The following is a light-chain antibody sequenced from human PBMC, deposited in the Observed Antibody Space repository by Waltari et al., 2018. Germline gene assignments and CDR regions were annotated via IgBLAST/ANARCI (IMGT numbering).Light chain of an antibody. J-gene: IGLJ3*02. V-gene: IGLV6-57*04. CDR1: SGSIDSKY. Sequence: NFMLTQPHSVSGSPGETVTISCTRSSGSIDSKYVQWYQQRPGSAPTTVIYEDKQRPFWVPDRFSGSIDSSSNSASLTISGLKTEDEAEYYCQSYDTNNRVFGGGTMLTVL. CDR2: EDK. CDR3: QSYDTNNRV.